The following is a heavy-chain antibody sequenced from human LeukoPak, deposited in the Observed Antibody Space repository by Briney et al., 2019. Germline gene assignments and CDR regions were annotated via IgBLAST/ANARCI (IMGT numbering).Heavy chain of an antibody. J-gene: IGHJ4*02. CDR1: GFTFSDYY. CDR2: ISSSSSYT. V-gene: IGHV3-11*06. Sequence: PGGSLRLSCAASGFTFSDYYMSWIRQAPGKGLEWVSYISSSSSYTNYADSVKGRFTISRDNAKNSLYLQMNSLRAEDTAVYYCCTAMVRGSCEYWGEGPLVTVSS. D-gene: IGHD5-18*01. CDR3: CTAMVRGSCEY.